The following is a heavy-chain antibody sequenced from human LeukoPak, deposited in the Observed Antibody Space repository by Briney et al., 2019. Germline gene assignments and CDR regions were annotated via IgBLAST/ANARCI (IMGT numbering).Heavy chain of an antibody. J-gene: IGHJ3*02. CDR1: GFAFDDYA. Sequence: HPGRSLRLSCAASGFAFDDYAMHWVRQAPGKGLEWVSGISWNSGSVDYADSVKGRFTISRDNAKNSLSLQMNGLRPEDTALYFCVKDRGYRDLDSLDIWGQGTMVTVSS. CDR3: VKDRGYRDLDSLDI. CDR2: ISWNSGSV. D-gene: IGHD5-18*01. V-gene: IGHV3-9*01.